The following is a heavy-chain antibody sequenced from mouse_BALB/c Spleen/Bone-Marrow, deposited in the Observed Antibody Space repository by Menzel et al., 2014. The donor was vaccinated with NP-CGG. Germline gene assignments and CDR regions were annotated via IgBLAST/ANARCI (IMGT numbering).Heavy chain of an antibody. J-gene: IGHJ4*01. D-gene: IGHD1-1*02. CDR3: ARVKLWSYAMDY. CDR2: IDPANGNT. Sequence: EVKLMESGAELVKPGASVKLSCTASGFNIKDTYMHWVKQRPEQGLEWIGRIDPANGNTKYDPKFQGKATITADTSSNTAYLQLSSLTSEGTAVYYCARVKLWSYAMDYWGQGTSVTVSS. V-gene: IGHV14-3*02. CDR1: GFNIKDTY.